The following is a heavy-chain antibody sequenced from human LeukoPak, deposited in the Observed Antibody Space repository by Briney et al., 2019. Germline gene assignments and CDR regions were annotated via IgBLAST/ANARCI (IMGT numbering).Heavy chain of an antibody. J-gene: IGHJ4*02. Sequence: SETLSLTCTVSGGSVSSGSYYWSWIRQPPGKGLEWIGYNYYSGSNNYNPSLKSRVTISVDTSKNQFSLKLSSVTAADTAVYHCARAEQRLAPTDYWGQGTLVTVSS. V-gene: IGHV4-61*01. CDR2: NYYSGSN. D-gene: IGHD6-25*01. CDR3: ARAEQRLAPTDY. CDR1: GGSVSSGSYY.